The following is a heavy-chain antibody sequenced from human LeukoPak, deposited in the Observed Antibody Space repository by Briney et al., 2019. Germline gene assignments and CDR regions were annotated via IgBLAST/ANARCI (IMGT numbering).Heavy chain of an antibody. CDR3: ARGGRGSAAVVAPRSFDI. J-gene: IGHJ3*02. Sequence: QTGGSLRLSCEASGFTVSSTHMVWVRQAPGKGLEWVSVTYTGGNSYYAGSVQGRFIISRDISKNTPYLQMNNLRAEDSALYYCARGGRGSAAVVAPRSFDIWGQGTMVTVSS. CDR2: TYTGGNS. D-gene: IGHD3-22*01. V-gene: IGHV3-53*01. CDR1: GFTVSSTH.